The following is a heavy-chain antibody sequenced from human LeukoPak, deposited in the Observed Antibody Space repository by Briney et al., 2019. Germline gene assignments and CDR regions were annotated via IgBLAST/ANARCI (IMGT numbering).Heavy chain of an antibody. V-gene: IGHV3-66*01. J-gene: IGHJ5*02. D-gene: IGHD6-13*01. CDR2: IYSGGST. CDR1: GFTVSSNY. CDR3: ARVISSSWYYWFDP. Sequence: GGSLRLSCAASGFTVSSNYMSWVRQAPGKGLEWVSVIYSGGSTYYADSVKGRFTISRDNSKNTLYLQMNSLRAEDTAVYYCARVISSSWYYWFDPWGQGTLVTVSS.